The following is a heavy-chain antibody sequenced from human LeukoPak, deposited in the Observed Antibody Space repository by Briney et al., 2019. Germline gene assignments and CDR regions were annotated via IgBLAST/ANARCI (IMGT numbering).Heavy chain of an antibody. J-gene: IGHJ4*02. CDR3: ATYPPYFDY. V-gene: IGHV3-64*02. Sequence: GGSLRLSWAASGFTFSSYAMHWVRQAPGKGLEYVSAISSNGGSTYYADSVKGRFTISRDNSKNTLYLQMGSLRAEDMAVYYCATYPPYFDYWGQGTLVTVSS. D-gene: IGHD2-2*01. CDR1: GFTFSSYA. CDR2: ISSNGGST.